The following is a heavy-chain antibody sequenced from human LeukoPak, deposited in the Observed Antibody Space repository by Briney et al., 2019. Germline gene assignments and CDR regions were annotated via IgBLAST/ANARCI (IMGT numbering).Heavy chain of an antibody. CDR2: MNPNSGNT. D-gene: IGHD6-19*01. Sequence: GASVKVSCKASGYTFTSYDINWVRQATGQGLEWMGWMNPNSGNTGYAQKFQGRVTMTRNTSISTAYMELSSLRSEDTAVYYCARGSSGWRPDAFDIWAKGQWSPSLQ. J-gene: IGHJ3*02. CDR3: ARGSSGWRPDAFDI. CDR1: GYTFTSYD. V-gene: IGHV1-8*01.